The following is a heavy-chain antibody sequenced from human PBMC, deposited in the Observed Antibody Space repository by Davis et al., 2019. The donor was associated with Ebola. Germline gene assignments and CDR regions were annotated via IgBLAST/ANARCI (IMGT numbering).Heavy chain of an antibody. D-gene: IGHD4-17*01. CDR1: GGTFGSYG. CDR2: ISAYNGNT. V-gene: IGHV1-18*01. J-gene: IGHJ6*02. CDR3: ARDSADYGDALGYYYGMDV. Sequence: ASVKVSCKASGGTFGSYGISWVRQAPGQGLEWMGWISAYNGNTNYAQKLQGRVTMTTDTSTSTAYMELRSLRSDDTAVYYCARDSADYGDALGYYYGMDVWGQGTTVTVSS.